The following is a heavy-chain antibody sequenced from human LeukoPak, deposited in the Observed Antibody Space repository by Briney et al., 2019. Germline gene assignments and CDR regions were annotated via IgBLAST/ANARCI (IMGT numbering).Heavy chain of an antibody. V-gene: IGHV4-34*01. J-gene: IGHJ4*02. CDR2: IHNSRTT. CDR3: ARRYYYNLGSFPFDF. D-gene: IGHD3-10*01. CDR1: GGPFSGYF. Sequence: SETLSLTCAVSGGPFSGYFWSWIRQSSGKGLEWIGEIHNSRTTNYNPSLNSRVTISEDTSKNQFYLNLSSVTAADTAVYYCARRYYYNLGSFPFDFWGQGTLVTVSS.